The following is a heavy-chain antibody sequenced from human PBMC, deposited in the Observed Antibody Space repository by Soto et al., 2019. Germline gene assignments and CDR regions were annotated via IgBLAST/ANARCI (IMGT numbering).Heavy chain of an antibody. CDR1: GYTFSNYG. D-gene: IGHD6-19*01. J-gene: IGHJ4*02. CDR3: ARDTTYSTGWPFND. CDR2: ISGYNGYT. Sequence: ASVKVSCKTSGYTFSNYGVSWVRQAPGQGLEWMGWISGYNGYTNYALKLQGRVTMTTDTSTNTAYMELRSLSSDDTAVYYCARDTTYSTGWPFNDWGQGTLVTVSS. V-gene: IGHV1-18*01.